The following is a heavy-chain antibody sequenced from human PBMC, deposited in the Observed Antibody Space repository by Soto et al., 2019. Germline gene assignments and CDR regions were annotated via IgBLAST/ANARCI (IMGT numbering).Heavy chain of an antibody. CDR1: GFTFSSYG. V-gene: IGHV3-33*01. D-gene: IGHD6-13*01. Sequence: GGSLRLSCAASGFTFSSYGMHWVRQAPGKGLEWVAVIYYDGSNKYYADSVKGRFTVSRDNSKNTLYLQMNSLRAEDTAVFYCARSQYSSSWYPFDYWGQGTLVTVSS. J-gene: IGHJ4*02. CDR2: IYYDGSNK. CDR3: ARSQYSSSWYPFDY.